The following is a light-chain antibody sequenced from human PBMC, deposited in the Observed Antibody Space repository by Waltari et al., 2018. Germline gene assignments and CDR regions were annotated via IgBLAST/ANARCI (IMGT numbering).Light chain of an antibody. V-gene: IGLV2-14*01. CDR1: SSDVGFYDF. CDR2: KVN. J-gene: IGLJ3*02. CDR3: SSYTRRSYWV. Sequence: QSALTQPASVSGSPGQSITISCTGTSSDVGFYDFVSWFQQHPGNAPTVMIYKVNNRPSVVSNRFSGSKSANTASLTISGLQAEDEADYYCSSYTRRSYWVFGGGTQLTVL.